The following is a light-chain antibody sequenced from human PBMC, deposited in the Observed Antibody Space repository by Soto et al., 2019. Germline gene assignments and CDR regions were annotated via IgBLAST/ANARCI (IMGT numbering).Light chain of an antibody. Sequence: DIQMTQSPSTLSASIGDRVTISCRASRNIGRWLAWYQQKPGTAPNLLIYHASNLRGGVPSRFSGGGSGTEFTLTISSVQPDDIATYSCQQYNSYSWTFGQGTKVDIK. V-gene: IGKV1-5*01. CDR1: RNIGRW. J-gene: IGKJ1*01. CDR2: HAS. CDR3: QQYNSYSWT.